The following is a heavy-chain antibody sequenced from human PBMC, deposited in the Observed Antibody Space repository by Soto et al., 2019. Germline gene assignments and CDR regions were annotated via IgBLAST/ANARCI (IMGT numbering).Heavy chain of an antibody. CDR1: GFTLTSYT. Sequence: GGSLRLSCAASGFTLTSYTMYWVRQAPGKGLEWVSSISSGSSYIYYADSVKGRFTISRDNAKNSLCLQMNSLRAEDTAVYYCARGAYCSSTSCQAYFYYGMDVWGQGTTVTVSS. CDR3: ARGAYCSSTSCQAYFYYGMDV. D-gene: IGHD2-2*01. J-gene: IGHJ6*02. CDR2: ISSGSSYI. V-gene: IGHV3-21*01.